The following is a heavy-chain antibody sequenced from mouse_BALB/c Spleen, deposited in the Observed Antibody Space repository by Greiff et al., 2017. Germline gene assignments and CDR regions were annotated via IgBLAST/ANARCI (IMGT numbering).Heavy chain of an antibody. J-gene: IGHJ4*01. D-gene: IGHD2-14*01. CDR3: ARSRYYRYDTYAMDY. CDR1: GFTFSSFG. Sequence: EVMLVESGGGLVQPGGSRKLSCAASGFTFSSFGMHWVRQAPEKGLEWVAYISSGSSTIYYADTVKGRFTISRDNPKNTLFLQMTSLRSEDTAMYYCARSRYYRYDTYAMDYWGQGTSVTVSS. V-gene: IGHV5-17*02. CDR2: ISSGSSTI.